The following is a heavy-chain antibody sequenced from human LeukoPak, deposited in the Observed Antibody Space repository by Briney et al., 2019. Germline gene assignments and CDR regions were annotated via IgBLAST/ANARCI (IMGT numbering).Heavy chain of an antibody. D-gene: IGHD5/OR15-5a*01. CDR1: GGSISSYY. V-gene: IGHV4-59*08. J-gene: IGHJ3*02. Sequence: ASETLSLTCTVSGGSISSYYWSWIRQPPGKGLEWIGYIYYSGSTDYNPSLKSRVTISVDTSKNQFSLKLSSVTAADTAVYYCARRVRLPPGHHAFDIWGQGTMVTVSS. CDR3: ARRVRLPPGHHAFDI. CDR2: IYYSGST.